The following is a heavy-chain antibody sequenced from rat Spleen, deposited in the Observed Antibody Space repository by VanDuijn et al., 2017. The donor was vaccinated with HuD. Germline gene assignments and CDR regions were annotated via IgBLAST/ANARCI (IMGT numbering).Heavy chain of an antibody. CDR1: GYSINANH. D-gene: IGHD4-6*01. CDR3: ARHWGY. J-gene: IGHJ2*01. CDR2: IRSSGSS. V-gene: IGHV3-1*01. Sequence: EVQLQESGPGLVKPSQSLSLTCSVTGYSINANHWGWIRNFPGNKMEWIGHIRSSGSSSYNPSLESRISITRDTSKNQFFLHLNSVTAEDTATYYCARHWGYWGQGVMVTVSS.